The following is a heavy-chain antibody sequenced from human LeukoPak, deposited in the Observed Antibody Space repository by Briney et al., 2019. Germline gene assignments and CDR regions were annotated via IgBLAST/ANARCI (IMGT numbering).Heavy chain of an antibody. CDR1: GFTFSSYA. D-gene: IGHD4-23*01. V-gene: IGHV3-23*01. CDR3: AKYAPPTTVVTRFFDY. CDR2: IGYSGGDI. Sequence: PGGSLRLSCAASGFTFSSYAMTWVRQAPGKGLEWVSAIGYSGGDIQYADSVKGRFTISRDNSKNTLYLQMNSLRVEDTAVYYCAKYAPPTTVVTRFFDYWGQGTLVTVSS. J-gene: IGHJ4*02.